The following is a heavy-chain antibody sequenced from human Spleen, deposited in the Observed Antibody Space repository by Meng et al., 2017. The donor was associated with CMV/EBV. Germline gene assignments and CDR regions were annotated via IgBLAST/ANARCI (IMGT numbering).Heavy chain of an antibody. V-gene: IGHV1-2*02. Sequence: ASVKVSCKASGYTFTGYYMHWVRQAPGQGLEWMGWINPNSGGTNYAQKFQGRVTITRNTSISTAYMELSSLRSEDTAVYYCARGQRVGATGFDPWGQGTLVTVSS. CDR1: GYTFTGYY. J-gene: IGHJ5*02. D-gene: IGHD1-26*01. CDR2: INPNSGGT. CDR3: ARGQRVGATGFDP.